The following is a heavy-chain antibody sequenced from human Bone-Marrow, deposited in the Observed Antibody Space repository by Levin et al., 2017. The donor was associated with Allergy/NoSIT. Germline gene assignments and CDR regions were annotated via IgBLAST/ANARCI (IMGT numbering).Heavy chain of an antibody. J-gene: IGHJ4*02. Sequence: NPGGSLRLSCTASGFTFRDYAMSWFRQAPGKGLEWVGFIRSKAYGGTTEYAASVKGRFTISRDDSKSIAYLQMNSLQTEDTSVYYWTREREGYCSGGSCYSRSIYWGKGTLVTVAS. V-gene: IGHV3-49*05. CDR3: TREREGYCSGGSCYSRSIY. D-gene: IGHD2-15*01. CDR2: IRSKAYGGTT. CDR1: GFTFRDYA.